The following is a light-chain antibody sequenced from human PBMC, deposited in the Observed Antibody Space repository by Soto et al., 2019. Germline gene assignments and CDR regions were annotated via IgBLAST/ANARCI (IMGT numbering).Light chain of an antibody. CDR3: CAYSTSGTYV. CDR2: DVN. CDR1: SSDVGSYDY. J-gene: IGLJ1*01. Sequence: QSVLTQPASVSGSPGQSITFSCTGTSSDVGSYDYVSWHQQHPGKAPKLIIYDVNNRPSGVPSRFSGSKSGNTASLIISGLQTEGEADYYCCAYSTSGTYVFGTGTKLTVL. V-gene: IGLV2-14*03.